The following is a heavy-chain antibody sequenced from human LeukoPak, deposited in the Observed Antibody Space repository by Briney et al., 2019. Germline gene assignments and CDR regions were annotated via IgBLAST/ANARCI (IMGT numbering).Heavy chain of an antibody. CDR2: IITILNVT. CDR3: ARGHGGHSSSWYVDWFDP. D-gene: IGHD6-13*01. Sequence: ASVKVSCKASGGTFSGYAISWVRQAPGQGLEWMGRIITILNVTDYAQKFQGRVTITADKSTSTAYMELSSLRSEDTAVYYCARGHGGHSSSWYVDWFDPWGQGTLVTVSS. CDR1: GGTFSGYA. V-gene: IGHV1-69*04. J-gene: IGHJ5*02.